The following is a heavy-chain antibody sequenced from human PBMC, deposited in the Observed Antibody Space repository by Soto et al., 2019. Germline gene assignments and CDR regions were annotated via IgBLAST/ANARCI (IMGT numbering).Heavy chain of an antibody. CDR1: GGSVTNINYF. V-gene: IGHV4-39*01. J-gene: IGHJ3*02. CDR2: IYYTGTT. Sequence: SETLSLTCSVSGGSVTNINYFWAWIRQSPGKGLEWIANIYYTGTTFYNPSLRSRVSMTIDASKNRFSLNLSSVTASDTALYYCARHEYVSSSYDAFDIWGQGTMVTVSS. CDR3: ARHEYVSSSYDAFDI. D-gene: IGHD3-22*01.